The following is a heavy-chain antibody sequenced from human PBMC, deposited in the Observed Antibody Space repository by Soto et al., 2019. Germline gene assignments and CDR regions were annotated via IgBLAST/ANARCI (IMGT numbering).Heavy chain of an antibody. J-gene: IGHJ4*02. CDR3: ARGGDGYNVTPLAPVDY. Sequence: SVKVSCKASGGTFSSYAISWVRQAPGQGLEWMGGIIPIFGTANYAQKFQGRVTITADESTSTAYMELSSLRSEDTAVYYCARGGDGYNVTPLAPVDYWGQGTLVTVCS. CDR1: GGTFSSYA. CDR2: IIPIFGTA. V-gene: IGHV1-69*13. D-gene: IGHD5-12*01.